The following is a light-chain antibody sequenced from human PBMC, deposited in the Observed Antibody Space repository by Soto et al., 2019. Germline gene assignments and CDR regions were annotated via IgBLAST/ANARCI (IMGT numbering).Light chain of an antibody. CDR3: QQSYSTPT. Sequence: DIQMTQSPSSLSASVGDRVTITCRASQSISSYLNWYQQKPGKAPKLLIYAASSLQSGVPSRFSGSASGTDFTLTISSLQPEDFATYYCQQSYSTPTFGQGTKREIK. J-gene: IGKJ2*01. V-gene: IGKV1-39*01. CDR1: QSISSY. CDR2: AAS.